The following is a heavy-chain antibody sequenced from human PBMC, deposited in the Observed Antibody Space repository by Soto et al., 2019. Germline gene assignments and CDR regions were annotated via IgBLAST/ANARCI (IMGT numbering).Heavy chain of an antibody. D-gene: IGHD5-18*01. Sequence: PSETLSLTCTVSGGSISPHYWTWIRQPPGKGLEYIGYIYYSGSTDYNPSLQTRVSISVDTSTNQFSLKPSSVTAADTAVYYCARSPGTWIQSYYYYYGMDVWGQGTTVTVSS. CDR2: IYYSGST. J-gene: IGHJ6*02. V-gene: IGHV4-59*11. CDR3: ARSPGTWIQSYYYYYGMDV. CDR1: GGSISPHY.